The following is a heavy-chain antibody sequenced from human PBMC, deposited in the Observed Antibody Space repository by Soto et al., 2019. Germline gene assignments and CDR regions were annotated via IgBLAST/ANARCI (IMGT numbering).Heavy chain of an antibody. CDR1: REGITSND. CDR2: MNPNSGNT. D-gene: IGHD3-3*01. J-gene: IGHJ6*03. Sequence: SSKERREGITSNDSKWVRQETRKGLEWMGWMNPNSGNTGYAQKFQGRVTMTRNTSISTAYMELSSLRSEDTAVYYCARGGDNTIFGVVITYGYYYYMDVWGKGTTVTVSS. CDR3: ARGGDNTIFGVVITYGYYYYMDV. V-gene: IGHV1-8*01.